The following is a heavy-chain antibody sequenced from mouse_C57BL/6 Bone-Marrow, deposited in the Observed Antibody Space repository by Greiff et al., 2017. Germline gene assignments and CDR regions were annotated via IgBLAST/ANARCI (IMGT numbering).Heavy chain of an antibody. CDR1: GFTFSDYG. CDR3: ARVCGCYAMDY. D-gene: IGHD1-1*02. J-gene: IGHJ4*01. Sequence: EVKLMESGGGLVKPGGSLKISCAASGFTFSDYGMHWVRQAPEKGLEWVAYISSGSSTIYYADTVKGRFTISRDNAKNTLFHQMTSLRSEDTAMYYCARVCGCYAMDYWGQGTSVTVSS. V-gene: IGHV5-17*01. CDR2: ISSGSSTI.